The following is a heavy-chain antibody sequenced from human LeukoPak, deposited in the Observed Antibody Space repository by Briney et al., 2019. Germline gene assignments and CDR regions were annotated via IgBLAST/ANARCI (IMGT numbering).Heavy chain of an antibody. Sequence: SETLSLTCTVSGGSISSSSYYWGWIRQPPGKGLEWIGSIYYSGSTYYNPSLKSRVTISVDTSKNQFSLKLSSVTAADTAVYYCANEGDTAMDYWGQGPLVTVSS. D-gene: IGHD5-18*01. CDR3: ANEGDTAMDY. J-gene: IGHJ4*02. V-gene: IGHV4-39*01. CDR2: IYYSGST. CDR1: GGSISSSSYY.